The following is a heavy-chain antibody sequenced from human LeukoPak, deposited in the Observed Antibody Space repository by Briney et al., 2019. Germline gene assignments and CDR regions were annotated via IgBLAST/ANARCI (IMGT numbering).Heavy chain of an antibody. V-gene: IGHV4-30-2*01. CDR2: IYHSGST. D-gene: IGHD5-18*01. CDR1: GGSISSGGYS. Sequence: SQTLSLTCAVSGGSISSGGYSWSWIRQPPGKGLEWIGYIYHSGSTYYNPSLKSRVAISVDRSKSQFSLNLSSVTAADTAVYYCARARGYSYLYFDLWGRGTLVTVSS. J-gene: IGHJ2*01. CDR3: ARARGYSYLYFDL.